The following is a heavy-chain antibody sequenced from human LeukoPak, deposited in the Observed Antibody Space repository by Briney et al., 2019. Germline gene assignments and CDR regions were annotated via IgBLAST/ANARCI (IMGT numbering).Heavy chain of an antibody. V-gene: IGHV1-2*02. Sequence: ASVKVSCKASGYTFTGYYMHWVRQAPGQGLEWMGWINPNSGGTNYAQKFQGRVTMTRDTSTSTVYMELSSLRSEDTAVYYCAREGITMIVVVSDAFDIWGQGTMVTVSS. CDR1: GYTFTGYY. CDR3: AREGITMIVVVSDAFDI. J-gene: IGHJ3*02. CDR2: INPNSGGT. D-gene: IGHD3-22*01.